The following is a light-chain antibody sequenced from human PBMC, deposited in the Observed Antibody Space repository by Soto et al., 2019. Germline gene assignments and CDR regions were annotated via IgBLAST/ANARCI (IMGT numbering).Light chain of an antibody. CDR1: QSISGSY. CDR3: QQFGSGYT. CDR2: GVS. Sequence: EIVLTQSPGTLSLSPGERATLSCRASQSISGSYLAWYQQKPGQAPRLLIYGVSIRATGIPDMFSGSGSGTDFTLTISRLEPEDFAVYYCQQFGSGYTFGPGTKLEIK. V-gene: IGKV3-20*01. J-gene: IGKJ2*01.